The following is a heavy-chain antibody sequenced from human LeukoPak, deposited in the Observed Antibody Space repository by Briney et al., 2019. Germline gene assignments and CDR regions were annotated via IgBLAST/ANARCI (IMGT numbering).Heavy chain of an antibody. CDR2: IYPGDSDT. V-gene: IGHV5-51*01. CDR1: GSTFTSSW. J-gene: IGHJ4*02. CDR3: ARQWGDCSSTSCYSAD. D-gene: IGHD2-2*01. Sequence: GESLKISCKGSGSTFTSSWIGWGRQLSGKALEWMGIIYPGDSDTRYSPSFQGQVTISADKSISTAYLQWSSLKAADTAIYYCARQWGDCSSTSCYSADWGQGTLVTVSS.